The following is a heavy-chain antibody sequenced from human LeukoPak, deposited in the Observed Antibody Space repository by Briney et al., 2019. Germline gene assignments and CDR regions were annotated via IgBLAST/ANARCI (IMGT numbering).Heavy chain of an antibody. CDR1: GYTFTSYY. V-gene: IGHV1-46*01. Sequence: ASVTVSCKASGYTFTSYYMHWVRQAPGQGLEWMGIINPSGGSTSYAQKFQGRVTMTRDTSTSTVYMELSSLRSEDTAVYYCARQGYSSGWPNRKNYYYYGMDVWGQGTTVTVSS. CDR2: INPSGGST. CDR3: ARQGYSSGWPNRKNYYYYGMDV. D-gene: IGHD6-19*01. J-gene: IGHJ6*02.